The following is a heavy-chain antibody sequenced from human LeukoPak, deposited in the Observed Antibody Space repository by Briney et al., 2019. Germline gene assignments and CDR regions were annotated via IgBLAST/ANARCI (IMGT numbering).Heavy chain of an antibody. D-gene: IGHD1-26*01. CDR1: GFTFSSYA. CDR3: ARVGGSYEFDY. CDR2: ISGSGGST. V-gene: IGHV3-23*01. Sequence: GGSLRLSCAASGFTFSSYAMSWVRQAPGKGLEWVSAISGSGGSTYYADSVKGRFTISRDNAKNSLYLQMNSLRAEDTAVYYCARVGGSYEFDYWGQGTLVTVSS. J-gene: IGHJ4*02.